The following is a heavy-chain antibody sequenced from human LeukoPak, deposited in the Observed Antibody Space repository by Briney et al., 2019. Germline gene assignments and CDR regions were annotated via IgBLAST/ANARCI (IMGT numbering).Heavy chain of an antibody. Sequence: GGSLRLSCGASGFTFSNYWMHWVRQAPGKGLVWVSRIESDGSSTSYADFAKGRFTISRDNAKNTLYLQMNSLRAEDTAVYYCAKDDSSGYYLPFDYWGQGTLVTVSS. J-gene: IGHJ4*02. V-gene: IGHV3-74*01. CDR2: IESDGSST. D-gene: IGHD3-22*01. CDR1: GFTFSNYW. CDR3: AKDDSSGYYLPFDY.